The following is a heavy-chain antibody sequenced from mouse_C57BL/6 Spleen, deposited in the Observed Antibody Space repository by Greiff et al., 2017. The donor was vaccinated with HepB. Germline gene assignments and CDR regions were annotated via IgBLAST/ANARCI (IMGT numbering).Heavy chain of an antibody. J-gene: IGHJ2*01. CDR3: TGGLTGYYFDY. V-gene: IGHV6-3*01. Sequence: EVKVEESGGGLVQPGGSMKLSCVASGFTFSNYWMNWVRQSPEKGLEWVAQIRLKSDNYATHYAESVKGRFTISRDDSKSSVYLQMNNLRAEDTGIYYCTGGLTGYYFDYWGQGTTLTVSS. D-gene: IGHD4-1*01. CDR2: IRLKSDNYAT. CDR1: GFTFSNYW.